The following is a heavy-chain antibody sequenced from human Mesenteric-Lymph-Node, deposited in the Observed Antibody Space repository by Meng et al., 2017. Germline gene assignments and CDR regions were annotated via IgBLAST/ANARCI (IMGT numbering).Heavy chain of an antibody. J-gene: IGHJ3*01. CDR3: ATEPYVNSVNGAFDF. CDR1: GSTFSSYG. D-gene: IGHD3-16*01. Sequence: GGSLRLSCAASGSTFSSYGMHWVRQDPGKGLEWVAVIWYDGSNKYYADSVKGRFTISRDNFQNTQYLQMNSLRVEDTALYYCATEPYVNSVNGAFDFWGQGTMVTVSS. CDR2: IWYDGSNK. V-gene: IGHV3-33*01.